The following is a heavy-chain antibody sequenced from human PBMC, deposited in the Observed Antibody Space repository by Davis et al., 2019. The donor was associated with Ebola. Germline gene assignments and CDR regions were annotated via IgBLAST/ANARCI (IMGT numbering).Heavy chain of an antibody. Sequence: ASVKVSCKASGYTFTAYYMHWVRQAPGQGLEWMGWINPNSGGTNCAQKFQGRVTMTRDTSISTAYMELSRLRSDDTAVYYCARDFEGWGSSTGAFDIWGQGTMVTVSS. CDR3: ARDFEGWGSSTGAFDI. V-gene: IGHV1-2*02. CDR1: GYTFTAYY. CDR2: INPNSGGT. D-gene: IGHD7-27*01. J-gene: IGHJ3*02.